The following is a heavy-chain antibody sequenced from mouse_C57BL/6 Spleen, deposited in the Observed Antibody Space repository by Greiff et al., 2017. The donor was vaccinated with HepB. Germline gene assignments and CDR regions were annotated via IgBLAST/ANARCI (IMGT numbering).Heavy chain of an antibody. Sequence: QVQLQQSGAELVRPGTSVKVSCKASGYAFTNYLIEWVKQRPGQGLEWIGVINPGSGGTNYNEKFKGKATLTSDKSSSTAYMQLSSLTSEDSAVYFCARSSRDSSGYYFDYWGQGTTLTVSS. CDR2: INPGSGGT. V-gene: IGHV1-54*01. CDR3: ARSSRDSSGYYFDY. D-gene: IGHD3-2*02. CDR1: GYAFTNYL. J-gene: IGHJ2*01.